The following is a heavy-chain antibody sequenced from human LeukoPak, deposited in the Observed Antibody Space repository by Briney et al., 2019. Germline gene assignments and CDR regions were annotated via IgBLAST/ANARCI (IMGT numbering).Heavy chain of an antibody. CDR2: ISTSSSYI. D-gene: IGHD5-18*01. V-gene: IGHV3-21*01. CDR3: ARGGYSYGYPTLDY. Sequence: GGSLRLSCAAYGFTFSSYSMNWVRQAPGKGLEWVSFISTSSSYIYYADSVKGRFTISRDNAKNSLYLEMNSLRAEDTAVYYCARGGYSYGYPTLDYWGQGTLVTVSS. CDR1: GFTFSSYS. J-gene: IGHJ4*02.